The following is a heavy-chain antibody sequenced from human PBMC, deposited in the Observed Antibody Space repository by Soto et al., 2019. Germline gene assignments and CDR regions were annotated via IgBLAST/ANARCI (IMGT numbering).Heavy chain of an antibody. CDR3: ARDGRAFSIFGETMDV. J-gene: IGHJ6*02. CDR2: ISAYSGDT. V-gene: IGHV1-18*01. CDR1: GLTFTNYA. D-gene: IGHD3-3*01. Sequence: GASVKVSCKTSGLTFTNYAINLFRQGPVQGLQWMGWISAYSGDTKYAQRFQDRLTVTTDPSTTTAYMELRSLRSNDTAVYYCARDGRAFSIFGETMDVWGQGTTVTVSS.